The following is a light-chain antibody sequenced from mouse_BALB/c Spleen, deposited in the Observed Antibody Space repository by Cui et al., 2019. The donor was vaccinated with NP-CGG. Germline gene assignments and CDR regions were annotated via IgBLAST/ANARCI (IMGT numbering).Light chain of an antibody. CDR1: TGAVTTSNY. V-gene: IGLV1*01. CDR2: GTN. J-gene: IGLJ1*01. CDR3: ALWYSNHWV. Sequence: AVVTQISAPTTSAGETVTLTCRSSTGAVTTSNYANWVQEKPDHLFTGLIGGTNNRAPGVPARFSGSLIGDKAALTITGAQTEDEAIYFCALWYSNHWVFGGGTKLTVL.